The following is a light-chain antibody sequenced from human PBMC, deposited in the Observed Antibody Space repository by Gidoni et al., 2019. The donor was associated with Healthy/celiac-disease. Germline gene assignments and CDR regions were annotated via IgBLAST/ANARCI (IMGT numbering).Light chain of an antibody. CDR3: MQGTHWPPYT. CDR2: KVS. Sequence: DVVMNQSPLSLPVTLGQPASISCRSSQSLVYSDGNTYLNWFQQRPGQPPRRLLYKVSNRDSGVPDRFSGSGSGTDFTLKISRVEAEDVGVYYCMQGTHWPPYTFGQXTKLEIK. J-gene: IGKJ2*01. CDR1: QSLVYSDGNTY. V-gene: IGKV2-30*01.